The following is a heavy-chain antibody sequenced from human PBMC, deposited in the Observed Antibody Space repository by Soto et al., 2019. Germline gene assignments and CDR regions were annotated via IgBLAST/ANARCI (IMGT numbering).Heavy chain of an antibody. D-gene: IGHD6-19*01. CDR3: ARHQWPGFDY. V-gene: IGHV3-23*01. J-gene: IGHJ4*02. CDR1: GFTLSNFD. Sequence: EVQLLESGGDFVQPGGSLRLSCAASGFTLSNFDVSWVRQAPGKGLEWVSSIGENTYYADSVRARFTLSRDNAKNTLYLQMNSLRVEDTAVYFCARHQWPGFDYWGQGTLVTVSS. CDR2: IGENT.